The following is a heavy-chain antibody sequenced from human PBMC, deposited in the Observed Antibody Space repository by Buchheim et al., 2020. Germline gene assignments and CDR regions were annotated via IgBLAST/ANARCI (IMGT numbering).Heavy chain of an antibody. V-gene: IGHV3-7*01. Sequence: EVHLVESGGGLVQPGGSLRLSCAVSGFSFSTYWMSWVRQAPGKGLEWVANINQDGTGKNYMDSAKGRFTVSRDNAKNSLYLQMDSLRDEDTAVYSCVRKHNSAHYQFFDYWGQGTL. J-gene: IGHJ4*02. CDR2: INQDGTGK. CDR1: GFSFSTYW. D-gene: IGHD3-22*01. CDR3: VRKHNSAHYQFFDY.